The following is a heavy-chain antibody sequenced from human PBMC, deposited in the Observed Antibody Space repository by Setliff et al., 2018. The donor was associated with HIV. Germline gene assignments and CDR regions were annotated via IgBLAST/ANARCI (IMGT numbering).Heavy chain of an antibody. CDR2: ISAGGGST. V-gene: IGHV3-23*01. Sequence: GGSLRLSCAASGFTFSTYAMSWVRQAPGKGLAWVSAISAGGGSTYYAYSVKGRFTISRDNSKNTLYLQMNSLRAEDTAVYYCAKDTQTGYYDYWGQGTLVTVSS. J-gene: IGHJ4*02. CDR1: GFTFSTYA. CDR3: AKDTQTGYYDY. D-gene: IGHD3-10*01.